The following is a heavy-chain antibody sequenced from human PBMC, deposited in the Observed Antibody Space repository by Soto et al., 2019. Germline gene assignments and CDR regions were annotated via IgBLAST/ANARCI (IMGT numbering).Heavy chain of an antibody. D-gene: IGHD6-25*01. CDR1: SGSISSSNW. V-gene: IGHV4-4*02. CDR2: IYHSGLI. CDR3: ARERLTGGGAFDI. Sequence: QVQLQETGPGLVKPSGTLSLTCAVSSGSISSSNWWNWVRQPPGKELEWIGEIYHSGLIKYNPSLKSRVTISVDKSKNQFSLKLSSVNAADTAVYYCARERLTGGGAFDIWGQGTMVTVSS. J-gene: IGHJ3*02.